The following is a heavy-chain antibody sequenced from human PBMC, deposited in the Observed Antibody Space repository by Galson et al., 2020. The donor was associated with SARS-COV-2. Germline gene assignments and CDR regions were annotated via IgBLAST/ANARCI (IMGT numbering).Heavy chain of an antibody. CDR1: GFTFSLYS. Sequence: GESLKISCAASGFTFSLYSMNWVRQAPGKGLEWISSFSSTGSYIYYADSVKGRFTISRDNAKNSLYLQMNSLRAEDTAVYYCARDVAQGSSWFSSWFDPWGQGTLVTVSS. V-gene: IGHV3-21*01. D-gene: IGHD6-13*01. CDR2: FSSTGSYI. CDR3: ARDVAQGSSWFSSWFDP. J-gene: IGHJ5*02.